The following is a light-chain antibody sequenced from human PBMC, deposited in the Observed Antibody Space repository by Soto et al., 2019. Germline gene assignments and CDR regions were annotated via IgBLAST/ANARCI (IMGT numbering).Light chain of an antibody. CDR2: ENN. CDR1: SGSSATNS. V-gene: IGLV6-57*01. CDR3: QSYDSSTVWA. J-gene: IGLJ3*02. Sequence: NFMLTQPHSVSESAGKTVTISCTRSSGSSATNSVQWYQQRPGTSPTIVIYENNRRPSGVPDRFSGSIDRSARSAFLTISGLRTEDEADYYCQSYDSSTVWAFGGGTKLTVL.